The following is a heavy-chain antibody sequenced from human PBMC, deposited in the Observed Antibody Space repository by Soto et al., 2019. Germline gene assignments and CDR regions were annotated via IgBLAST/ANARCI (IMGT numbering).Heavy chain of an antibody. CDR3: TSMNDRDAFEI. CDR1: LLNFNIAW. CDR2: IKNNADGGTT. V-gene: IGHV3-15*01. J-gene: IGHJ3*02. D-gene: IGHD1-1*01. Sequence: EEHLVESGGGVVKRGGSLRLSCTASLLNFNIAWLSWIRQAPGKGLEWVGRIKNNADGGTTDNAAPVKDRFIISRDDSRSTLYLQMNRLETEDTAIYYCTSMNDRDAFEIWGQGTVVTVSS.